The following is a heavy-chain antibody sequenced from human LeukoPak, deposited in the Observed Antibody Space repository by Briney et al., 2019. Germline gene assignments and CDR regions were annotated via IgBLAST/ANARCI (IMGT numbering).Heavy chain of an antibody. CDR1: GYTFTGYY. CDR2: INPNSGGT. V-gene: IGHV1-2*02. Sequence: ASVKVSCKASGYTFTGYYMHWVRQAPGQGLEWMGWINPNSGGTNYAQKVQGRVTMTRDTSISTAYMELSRLRSDDTAVYYCASIPVAGFFDYWGQGTLVTVSS. CDR3: ASIPVAGFFDY. D-gene: IGHD6-19*01. J-gene: IGHJ4*02.